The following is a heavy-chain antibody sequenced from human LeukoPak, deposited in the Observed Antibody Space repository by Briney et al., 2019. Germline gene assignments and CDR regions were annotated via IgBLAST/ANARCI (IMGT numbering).Heavy chain of an antibody. J-gene: IGHJ5*02. V-gene: IGHV1-8*01. CDR2: MNPNSGNT. Sequence: ASVEVSCKASGYTFTSYDINWVRQATGQGLEWMGWMNPNSGNTGYAQKFQGRVTMTRNTSISTAYMELSSLRSEDTAVYYCARYTAAAGTFNWFDPWGQGTLVTVSS. D-gene: IGHD6-13*01. CDR1: GYTFTSYD. CDR3: ARYTAAAGTFNWFDP.